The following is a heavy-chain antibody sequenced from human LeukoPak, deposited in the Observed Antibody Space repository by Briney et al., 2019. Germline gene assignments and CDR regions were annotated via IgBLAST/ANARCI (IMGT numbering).Heavy chain of an antibody. CDR2: ISSDGSNK. D-gene: IGHD4-23*01. Sequence: GGSLRLSCAASGGTFSSYGMHWVRQAPGKGLEWVAVISSDGSNKDYAYSVKGRFTITRDNSKNTLYLQMNSLRAEHTAVYYCAKGMVYGGTRDAFDIWGQGTMVTVSS. J-gene: IGHJ3*02. V-gene: IGHV3-30*18. CDR1: GGTFSSYG. CDR3: AKGMVYGGTRDAFDI.